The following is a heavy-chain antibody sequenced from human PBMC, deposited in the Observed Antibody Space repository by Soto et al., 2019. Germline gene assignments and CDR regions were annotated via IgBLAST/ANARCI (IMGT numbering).Heavy chain of an antibody. J-gene: IGHJ6*02. D-gene: IGHD2-2*03. CDR2: INHSGIT. Sequence: QVQLQQWGAGLLKPSETLSLTCVVNGGSFSGYYWSWVRLPPGKGLEWIGEINHSGITDSNPSLKSRVTISVAGSRNQFSLNLASVTAADTAVYFCARARSSVPSRRGIGYYGMDVWGQGTTVTVSS. CDR3: ARARSSVPSRRGIGYYGMDV. CDR1: GGSFSGYY. V-gene: IGHV4-34*01.